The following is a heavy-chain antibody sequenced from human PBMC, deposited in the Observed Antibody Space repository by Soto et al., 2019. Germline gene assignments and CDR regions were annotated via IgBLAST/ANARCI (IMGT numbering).Heavy chain of an antibody. CDR1: GGSFSGYY. CDR2: MNDSGNT. Sequence: QVQLQQWGAGLLKPSETLSLTCTVSGGSFSGYYWGWIRQPPGKGLERIGEMNDSGNTKYNASLESRGAISVDTSKGHFSLTLTSVTAADTAVYYCASPRWNYIYWGQGTLVAVSS. CDR3: ASPRWNYIY. D-gene: IGHD1-7*01. J-gene: IGHJ4*02. V-gene: IGHV4-34*01.